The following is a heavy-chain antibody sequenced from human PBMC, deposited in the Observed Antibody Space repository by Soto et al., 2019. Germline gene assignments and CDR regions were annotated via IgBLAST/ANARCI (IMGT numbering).Heavy chain of an antibody. V-gene: IGHV3-15*07. D-gene: IGHD6-19*01. J-gene: IGHJ4*02. CDR2: IKSKTDGGTT. CDR3: TTELYSRGWWEFGY. CDR1: GFTFSNAW. Sequence: EVQLVESGGGLVKPGGSLRLSCAASGFTFSNAWMNWVRQAPGKGLEWVGRIKSKTDGGTTEYAAPEKDRFTISRDDYRNTLYLQMNSLKTEDTAVYYCTTELYSRGWWEFGYWGQGTLVTVSS.